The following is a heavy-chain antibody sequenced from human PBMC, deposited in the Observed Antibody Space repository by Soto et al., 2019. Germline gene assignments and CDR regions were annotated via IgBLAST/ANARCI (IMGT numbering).Heavy chain of an antibody. CDR1: GYTFTGYY. Sequence: ASVKVSCKASGYTFTGYYMHWVRQAPGQGLEWMGWINPNSGGTNYAQKFQGWVTMTRDTSISTAYMELSRLRSDDTAVYYCARGPTLTYYDYWRGGPGYGMDVWGQGPTVTVSS. CDR2: INPNSGGT. J-gene: IGHJ6*02. CDR3: ARGPTLTYYDYWRGGPGYGMDV. D-gene: IGHD3-3*01. V-gene: IGHV1-2*04.